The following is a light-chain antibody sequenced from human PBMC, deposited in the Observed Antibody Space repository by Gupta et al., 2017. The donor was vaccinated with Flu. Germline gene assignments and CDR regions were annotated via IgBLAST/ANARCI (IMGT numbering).Light chain of an antibody. Sequence: PAPVYQAAGEGGAGTRTASQGVNTHFAWDQQKPGQSPRLLISGASTRDSAVPARFSGSGSGTEFTLTISGLQAEDFGVYYCQHGSTWPVAFGPGTKVDIK. CDR1: QGVNTH. CDR3: QHGSTWPVA. V-gene: IGKV3-15*01. J-gene: IGKJ3*01. CDR2: GAS.